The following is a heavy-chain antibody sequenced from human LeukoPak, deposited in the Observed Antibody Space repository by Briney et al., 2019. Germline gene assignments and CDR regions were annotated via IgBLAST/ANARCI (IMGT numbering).Heavy chain of an antibody. D-gene: IGHD6-13*01. Sequence: SETLSLTCTVSGGSISSYYWSWNRQPPGKGLEWIGYIYYSGSTNYNPSLKSRVTISVDTSKNQFSLKLSSVTAADTAVYYCARRSSSWSFDYWGQGTLVTVPS. J-gene: IGHJ4*02. CDR1: GGSISSYY. CDR2: IYYSGST. CDR3: ARRSSSWSFDY. V-gene: IGHV4-59*08.